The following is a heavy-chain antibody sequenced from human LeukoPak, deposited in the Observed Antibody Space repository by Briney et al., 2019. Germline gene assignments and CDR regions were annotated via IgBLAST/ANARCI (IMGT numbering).Heavy chain of an antibody. Sequence: GGSLRLSYASSGFPFNNYEMNWVRPAPGKGREWVSYISGSGSAIYYADSVKGRFTISRDNAKNSLYLQMNSLRAGDTAVYYCARSIGSNFYGSGSFNCWGQGTLVTVSS. CDR1: GFPFNNYE. J-gene: IGHJ4*02. D-gene: IGHD3-10*01. CDR2: ISGSGSAI. CDR3: ARSIGSNFYGSGSFNC. V-gene: IGHV3-48*03.